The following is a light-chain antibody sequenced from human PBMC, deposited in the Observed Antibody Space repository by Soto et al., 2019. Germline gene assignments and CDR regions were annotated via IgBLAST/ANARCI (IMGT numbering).Light chain of an antibody. V-gene: IGKV3-20*01. CDR2: VAS. CDR3: QQYGTSPIA. Sequence: ELVLPQSPGTLSLSPGERATLSCRASQSVGSNFLAWYQQKPGQAPRLLINVASSRATGIPDRFSGSGSGTDFTLTISRLEPEDFAVYYCQQYGTSPIAFGQGTRLEIK. J-gene: IGKJ5*01. CDR1: QSVGSNF.